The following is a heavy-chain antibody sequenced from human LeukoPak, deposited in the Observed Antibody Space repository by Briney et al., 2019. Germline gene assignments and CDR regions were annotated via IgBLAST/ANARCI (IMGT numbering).Heavy chain of an antibody. CDR3: ARDRDGYNPGD. CDR1: GFTFSSYS. CDR2: ISSSSSTI. D-gene: IGHD5-24*01. Sequence: PGGSLRLSCAASGFTFSSYSMNWVRQAPGKGLEWVSHISSSSSTIYYADAVKGRFTISRDNAKNSPYLQMNSLRAEDTAVYYCARDRDGYNPGDWGQGTLVTVSS. V-gene: IGHV3-48*01. J-gene: IGHJ4*02.